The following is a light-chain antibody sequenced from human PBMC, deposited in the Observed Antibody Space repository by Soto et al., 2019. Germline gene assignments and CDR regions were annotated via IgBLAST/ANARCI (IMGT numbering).Light chain of an antibody. Sequence: DIQMTQSPSTLSASVGDRVTITCRASQSISSWLAWYQQKPGKAPKLLIYKASSLESGVPSRFSGSGSGTEFTLTISSLQPDDFATYYCQQYNSYLSTFGQGTKVAIK. CDR1: QSISSW. CDR3: QQYNSYLST. CDR2: KAS. V-gene: IGKV1-5*03. J-gene: IGKJ1*01.